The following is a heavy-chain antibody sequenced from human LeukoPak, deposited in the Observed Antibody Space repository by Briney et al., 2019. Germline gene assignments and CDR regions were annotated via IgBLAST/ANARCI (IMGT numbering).Heavy chain of an antibody. V-gene: IGHV4-4*07. CDR1: GGSISGYY. J-gene: IGHJ6*03. Sequence: SETLSLTCTVSGGSISGYYWSWIRQPAGKGLEWIGRIYTSGSTNYNPSLKSRVTMSVDTSKNQFSLKLSSVTAADTAVYYCAREERVVPAAISRPYYYYYMDVWGKGTTVTVSS. CDR3: AREERVVPAAISRPYYYYYMDV. CDR2: IYTSGST. D-gene: IGHD2-2*02.